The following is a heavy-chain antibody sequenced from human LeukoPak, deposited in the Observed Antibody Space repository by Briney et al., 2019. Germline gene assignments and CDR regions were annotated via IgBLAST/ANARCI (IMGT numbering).Heavy chain of an antibody. CDR1: GGSISSYY. D-gene: IGHD1-20*01. CDR2: IYYSGST. Sequence: SETLSLTCTVSGGSISSYYRSWIRQPPGKGLEWIWYIYYSGSTNYNPSLKSRVTISVDTSKNQFSLKLSSVTAADTAVYYCARANWNADAFDIWGQGTMVTVSS. CDR3: ARANWNADAFDI. V-gene: IGHV4-59*01. J-gene: IGHJ3*02.